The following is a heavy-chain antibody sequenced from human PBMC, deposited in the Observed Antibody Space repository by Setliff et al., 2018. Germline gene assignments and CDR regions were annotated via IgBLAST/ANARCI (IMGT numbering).Heavy chain of an antibody. J-gene: IGHJ4*02. CDR2: INPDSGAT. CDR1: GYTFTTYG. V-gene: IGHV1-2*02. D-gene: IGHD3-3*01. CDR3: ARDRDVSTIFGVVIPAASGLGY. Sequence: ASVKVSCKTSGYTFTTYGISWLRQAPGQGLEWMGWINPDSGATNFAQKFQGRVTMTRDTSTTTAYMDLNSLRSDDTATYFCARDRDVSTIFGVVIPAASGLGYWGQGTLVTVSS.